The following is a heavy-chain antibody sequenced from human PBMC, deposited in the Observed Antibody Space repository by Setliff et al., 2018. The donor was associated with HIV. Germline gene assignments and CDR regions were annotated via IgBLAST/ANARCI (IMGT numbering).Heavy chain of an antibody. CDR3: TRRRRAPGIEDLEAY. V-gene: IGHV5-51*01. Sequence: PGASLTLSCKASGYSFSDYWIGWVRQMPGKGLEWIGVIYPGDSTIRYGPSSQGQVSISADRSITTAYLQWRSLKASDSAMYYCTRRRRAPGIEDLEAYWGQGTLVTVSS. CDR1: GYSFSDYW. J-gene: IGHJ4*02. CDR2: IYPGDSTI. D-gene: IGHD1-26*01.